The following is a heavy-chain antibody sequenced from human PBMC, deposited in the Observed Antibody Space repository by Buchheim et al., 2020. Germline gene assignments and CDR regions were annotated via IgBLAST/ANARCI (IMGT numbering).Heavy chain of an antibody. D-gene: IGHD3-10*01. J-gene: IGHJ4*02. Sequence: HVQLKESGPGLLKPSDTLSLTCTVSGDSIDGYYWSWIRQPVGKGLEWIGRVFSTGGTSYNPSLESRLTLSVDTSKNQIFLNLSPVSAADTAIYYCARSREWSYRTQNFGSWGQGNL. V-gene: IGHV4-4*07. CDR2: VFSTGGT. CDR3: ARSREWSYRTQNFGS. CDR1: GDSIDGYY.